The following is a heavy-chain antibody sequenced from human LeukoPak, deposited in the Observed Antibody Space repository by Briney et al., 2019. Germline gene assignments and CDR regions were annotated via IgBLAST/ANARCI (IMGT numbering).Heavy chain of an antibody. V-gene: IGHV4-4*02. CDR1: GGSISSSNW. D-gene: IGHD3-10*01. J-gene: IGHJ4*02. CDR3: ARDRGELLWFGELLSHFDY. Sequence: PSGTLSLTCAVSGGSISSSNWWSWVRQPPGKGLEWIGEIYHSGSTNYNPSLKSRVTISVDKSKNQFSLKLSSVTAADTAVYYCARDRGELLWFGELLSHFDYWGQGTLVTVSS. CDR2: IYHSGST.